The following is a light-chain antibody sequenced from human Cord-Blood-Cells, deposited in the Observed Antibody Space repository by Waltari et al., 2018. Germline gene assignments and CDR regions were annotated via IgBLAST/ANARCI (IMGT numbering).Light chain of an antibody. CDR3: FLSYSGARPWV. CDR1: TGAVTSGHY. Sequence: QAVVTQEPSLTVSPGGTVTLTCGSSTGAVTSGHYPYWFQQKPGQAPRKLIYDTSNNHSWTPARFSGSLLGVKAALPLSGAQPEDEAEYYCFLSYSGARPWVFGGGTKLTVL. J-gene: IGLJ3*02. V-gene: IGLV7-46*01. CDR2: DTS.